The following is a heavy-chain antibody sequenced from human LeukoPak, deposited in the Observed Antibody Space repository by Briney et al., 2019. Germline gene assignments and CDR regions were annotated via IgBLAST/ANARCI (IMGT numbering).Heavy chain of an antibody. CDR1: GITLSNYG. V-gene: IGHV3-7*01. Sequence: EGSLRLSCAVSGITLSNYGMSWVRQAPGKGLEWVANINQDGSAKNYLDSVKGRFTISIDRGKNSLYLQMNSLRDEDTAVYYCARELSWSGRDYWGQGTLVTVSS. CDR2: INQDGSAK. CDR3: ARELSWSGRDY. J-gene: IGHJ4*02. D-gene: IGHD3-3*01.